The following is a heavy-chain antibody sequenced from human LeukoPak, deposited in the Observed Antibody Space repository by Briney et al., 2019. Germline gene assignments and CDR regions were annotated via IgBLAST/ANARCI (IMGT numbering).Heavy chain of an antibody. CDR1: GYTFTNLD. J-gene: IGHJ4*02. V-gene: IGHV1-8*01. CDR2: MSPNSGDT. CDR3: ASNPPNTGDFYY. Sequence: ASVRVSCKTSGYTFTNLDINWLRQAPGQGLEWMGWMSPNSGDTGYAQKFQGRVSMTRDIFKSTAYIELSSLRSEDTAIYYCASNPPNTGDFYYWGLGTLVTVSS. D-gene: IGHD1-1*01.